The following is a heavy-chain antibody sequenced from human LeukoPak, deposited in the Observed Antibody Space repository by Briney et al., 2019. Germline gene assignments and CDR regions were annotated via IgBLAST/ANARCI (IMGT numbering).Heavy chain of an antibody. CDR1: GFTFDDYG. CDR3: AKDSNSGYDYNFDY. D-gene: IGHD5-12*01. CDR2: INWNGGST. J-gene: IGHJ4*02. Sequence: GGSLRLSCAASGFTFDDYGMSWVRQAPGKGLEWVSGINWNGGSTGYADSVKGRFTISRDNSKNTLYQQMNSLRAEDTAVYYCAKDSNSGYDYNFDYWGQGTLVTVSS. V-gene: IGHV3-20*04.